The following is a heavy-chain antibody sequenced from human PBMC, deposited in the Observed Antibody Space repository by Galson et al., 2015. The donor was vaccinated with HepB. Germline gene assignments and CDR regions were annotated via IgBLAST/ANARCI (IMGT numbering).Heavy chain of an antibody. D-gene: IGHD3-16*01. J-gene: IGHJ2*01. CDR1: GFTFSKYG. V-gene: IGHV3-23*01. Sequence: SLRLSCAVSGFTFSKYGMSWVRQSPRRGLEWVSGIDDTGRWRYYPASVNGRFTVSRDNSKNMVYLQMNSLGADDTAVYYCVKEMGPHGTPYFDFWGRGTQVIVSS. CDR2: IDDTGRWR. CDR3: VKEMGPHGTPYFDF.